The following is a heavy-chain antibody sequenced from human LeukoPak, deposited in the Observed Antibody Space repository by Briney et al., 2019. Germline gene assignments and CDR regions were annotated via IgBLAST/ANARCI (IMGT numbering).Heavy chain of an antibody. J-gene: IGHJ4*02. D-gene: IGHD3-16*01. CDR1: GGSISNYY. Sequence: SETLSLTCTVSGGSISNYYWGWIRQPPGKGLQYIGYINYSGNTNYNPSLKSRVTISVDTSKNQFSLKLSSVTAADTAVYYCARVRGYFDYWGQGTLVTVSS. CDR2: INYSGNT. V-gene: IGHV4-59*01. CDR3: ARVRGYFDY.